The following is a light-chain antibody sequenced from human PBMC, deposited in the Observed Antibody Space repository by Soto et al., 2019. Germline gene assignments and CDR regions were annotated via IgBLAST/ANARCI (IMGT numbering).Light chain of an antibody. V-gene: IGKV4-1*01. CDR2: WAS. CDR1: QSVLSSSNNRYY. CDR3: QQYYGTPPFT. Sequence: DIVMTQSPDSLAVSLGERATINCKSSQSVLSSSNNRYYLAWYQQKPGQPPKLLISWASTRECGVPDRFSGSGAGTDFTLTISSLQAEDVAVYFCQQYYGTPPFTFGQGTKLEIK. J-gene: IGKJ2*01.